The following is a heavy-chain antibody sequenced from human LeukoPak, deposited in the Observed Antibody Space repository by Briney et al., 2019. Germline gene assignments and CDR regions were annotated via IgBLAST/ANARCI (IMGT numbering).Heavy chain of an antibody. D-gene: IGHD7-27*01. Sequence: SETLSLTCTVSGGSTNNYYWAWIRQPPGPGLEWIGNIYYSGATNYNPSLKSRLTMSLDTSKNQFSLTLSSVTAADTAVYYCARRDWGTYYTMDVWGQGTTVTVSS. CDR3: ARRDWGTYYTMDV. V-gene: IGHV4-59*01. J-gene: IGHJ6*02. CDR1: GGSTNNYY. CDR2: IYYSGAT.